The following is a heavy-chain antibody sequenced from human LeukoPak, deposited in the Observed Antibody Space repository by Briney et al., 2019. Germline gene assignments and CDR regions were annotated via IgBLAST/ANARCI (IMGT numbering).Heavy chain of an antibody. D-gene: IGHD2-15*01. CDR3: ARAGGGSADFDS. CDR2: ISYDGSNK. V-gene: IGHV3-30*03. J-gene: IGHJ4*02. CDR1: GFTFGSYG. Sequence: GGSLRLSCAASGFTFGSYGTHWVRQAPGKGLEWVAVISYDGSNKYYADSVKGRFTISRDNAKNSVFLQMNSLTAEDTAVYYCARAGGGSADFDSWGQGTLVTVSS.